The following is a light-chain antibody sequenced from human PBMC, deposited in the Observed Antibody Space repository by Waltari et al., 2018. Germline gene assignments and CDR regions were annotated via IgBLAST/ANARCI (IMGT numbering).Light chain of an antibody. CDR1: SSNIGNNY. J-gene: IGLJ7*01. CDR3: GTWDSSLSGAV. Sequence: QSVLTQPPSVSAAPGQRVTISCSGGSSNIGNNYVSWYRQFPGTAPKLLIYENTERPSGIPGRFSGSKSGTSATRDITGRQAGDEADDYCGTWDSSLSGAVFGGGTHLTVL. V-gene: IGLV1-51*02. CDR2: ENT.